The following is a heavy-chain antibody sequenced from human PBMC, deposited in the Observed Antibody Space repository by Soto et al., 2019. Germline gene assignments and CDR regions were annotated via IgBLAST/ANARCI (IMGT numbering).Heavy chain of an antibody. CDR3: ARARVIRGGTPSHFRL. V-gene: IGHV1-69*06. D-gene: IGHD3-10*01. CDR2: IIPLYGTV. J-gene: IGHJ4*02. Sequence: QAHLAQSGAEVKKPGSSVTVSCKASGGTFNSYGISWVRQAPGQGLDWMGVIIPLYGTVNYAQKFQGRVSITADTSTSTAYMDLNSLRSDDTAVYYCARARVIRGGTPSHFRLWGQGTQVTVAS. CDR1: GGTFNSYG.